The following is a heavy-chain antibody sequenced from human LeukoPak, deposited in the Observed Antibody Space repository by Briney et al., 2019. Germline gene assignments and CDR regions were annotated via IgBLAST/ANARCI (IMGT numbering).Heavy chain of an antibody. Sequence: PSETLSLTCTVSGGSISSSSYYWGWIRQPPGKGLEWMGSISHSGSTYDNPSLKSRVTISVDTSKNQFSLKLKSVTAADTAVYYCARAENCYFDSDGGDYFDYWGQGTLTVSS. CDR2: ISHSGST. CDR3: ARAENCYFDSDGGDYFDY. J-gene: IGHJ4*02. CDR1: GGSISSSSYY. V-gene: IGHV4-39*07. D-gene: IGHD3-22*01.